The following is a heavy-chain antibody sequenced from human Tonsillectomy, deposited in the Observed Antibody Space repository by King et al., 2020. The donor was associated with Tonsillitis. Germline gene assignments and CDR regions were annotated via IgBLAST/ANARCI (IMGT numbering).Heavy chain of an antibody. Sequence: VQLVESGGGLVRPGGSLRLSCVVSGFAFSSYAMSWVRQAPGKGLEWVSAISGSGTTTNYADSVKGRVTISRDNSKDTLYLQMNSLRAEDTAIYYCAKDLSRWFYLGEFDYWGQGTLVTVSS. CDR2: ISGSGTTT. V-gene: IGHV3-23*04. J-gene: IGHJ4*02. CDR1: GFAFSSYA. D-gene: IGHD3-10*01. CDR3: AKDLSRWFYLGEFDY.